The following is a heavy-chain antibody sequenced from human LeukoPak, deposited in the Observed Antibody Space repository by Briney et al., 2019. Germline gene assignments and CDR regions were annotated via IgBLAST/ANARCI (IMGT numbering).Heavy chain of an antibody. Sequence: GGSLRLSCAASGFTFSTYWMHWVRQAPGKGLEWVSGISWNSGSIGYADSVKGRFTISRDNAKNSLYLQMNSLRAEDTALYYCAKDMIPGIAAAGTLDYWGQGTLVTVSS. J-gene: IGHJ4*02. D-gene: IGHD6-13*01. CDR3: AKDMIPGIAAAGTLDY. V-gene: IGHV3-9*01. CDR1: GFTFSTYW. CDR2: ISWNSGSI.